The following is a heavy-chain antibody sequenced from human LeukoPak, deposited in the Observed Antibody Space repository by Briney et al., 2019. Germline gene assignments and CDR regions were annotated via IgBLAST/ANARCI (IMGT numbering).Heavy chain of an antibody. D-gene: IGHD4-11*01. J-gene: IGHJ3*02. CDR3: ARGLVLTTDDAFDI. CDR2: IWDTEIT. CDR1: GGSIRSYF. V-gene: IGHV4-59*01. Sequence: PSETLSLTCTVSGGSIRSYFWSWLRQPPGKGLEWIGYIWDTEITDYNPSLKSRVTISLDTSKNHFSLKLRSVTAADTALYFCARGLVLTTDDAFDIWGQGTLVTVSS.